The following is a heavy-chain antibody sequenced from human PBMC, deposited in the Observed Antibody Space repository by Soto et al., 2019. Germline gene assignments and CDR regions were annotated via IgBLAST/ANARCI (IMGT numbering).Heavy chain of an antibody. D-gene: IGHD6-19*01. V-gene: IGHV1-69*04. J-gene: IGHJ4*02. CDR3: ARDGSGWYFDY. CDR1: GGTFSSYT. Sequence: SVKVSCKASGGTFSSYTISWVRQAPGQGLEWMGRIIPILGIANYAQKFQGRVTITADKSTSTAYMELSSLRSEDTAVYYCARDGSGWYFDYWGQGTLVTVSS. CDR2: IIPILGIA.